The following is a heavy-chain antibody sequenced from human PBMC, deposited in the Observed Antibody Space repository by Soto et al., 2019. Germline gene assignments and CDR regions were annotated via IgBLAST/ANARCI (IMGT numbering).Heavy chain of an antibody. CDR3: ARAWAASTAGYYYYYGMDV. J-gene: IGHJ6*02. D-gene: IGHD2-15*01. CDR1: GFTFSSYD. Sequence: WGSLRLSCAASGFTFSSYDMHWVRQATGKGLEWVSAIGTAGDTYYPGSVKGRFTISRENAKNSLYLQMNSLRAEDTAVYYCARAWAASTAGYYYYYGMDVWGQGTTVTAP. V-gene: IGHV3-13*01. CDR2: IGTAGDT.